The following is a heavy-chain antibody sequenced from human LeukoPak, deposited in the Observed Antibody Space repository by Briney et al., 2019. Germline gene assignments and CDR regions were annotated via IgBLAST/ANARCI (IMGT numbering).Heavy chain of an antibody. CDR2: ISSSSSYI. D-gene: IGHD4-17*01. CDR1: GFTFSSYS. J-gene: IGHJ4*02. Sequence: VGSLRLSCAASGFTFSSYSMNWVRQAPGKGLEWVSSISSSSSYIYYADSVKGRFTISRDNAKNSLYLQMNSLRAEDTAVYYCARDLNTVTTYYFDYWGQGTLVTVSS. CDR3: ARDLNTVTTYYFDY. V-gene: IGHV3-21*01.